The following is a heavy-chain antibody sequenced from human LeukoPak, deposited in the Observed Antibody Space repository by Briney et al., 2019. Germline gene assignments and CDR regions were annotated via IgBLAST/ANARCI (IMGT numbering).Heavy chain of an antibody. V-gene: IGHV3-23*01. D-gene: IGHD6-13*01. CDR1: GFTFSSYG. CDR2: ISGSGGST. Sequence: GGSLRLSCAASGFTFSSYGMSWVRQAPGKGLEWVSAISGSGGSTYYADSVKGRFTISRDNAKNTLYLQMNSLRAEDTAVYYCARARGAAVYYYYYYMDVWGKGTTVTISS. J-gene: IGHJ6*03. CDR3: ARARGAAVYYYYYYMDV.